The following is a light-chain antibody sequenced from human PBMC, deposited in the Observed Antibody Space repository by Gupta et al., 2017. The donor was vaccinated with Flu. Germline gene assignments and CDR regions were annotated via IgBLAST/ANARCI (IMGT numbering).Light chain of an antibody. V-gene: IGLV3-25*03. CDR1: ALPQQS. Sequence: VSVSPGQTARITCSGDALPQQSAYWYHQKPGQAPVLVIDKDSERPSVIPERFSGSSSGTTVTLTISGVQADDEADYYCQAADRSGTSWVFG. CDR2: KDS. J-gene: IGLJ3*02. CDR3: QAADRSGTSWV.